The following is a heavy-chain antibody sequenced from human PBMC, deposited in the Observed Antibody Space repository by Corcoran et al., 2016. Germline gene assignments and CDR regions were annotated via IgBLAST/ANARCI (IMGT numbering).Heavy chain of an antibody. Sequence: QVQLVQSGAEVKKPGSSVKVSCKASGGTFSSYAISWVRQAPGQGLEWMGGIIPIFGTANYAQKFQGRVTITADKSTSTAYMELSSLRSEDTAGEYWGGYWWSTRRYRKDVWGQGTKVTVSS. CDR3: GGYWWSTRRYRKDV. CDR1: GGTFSSYA. J-gene: IGHJ6*02. V-gene: IGHV1-69*06. CDR2: IIPIFGTA. D-gene: IGHD2-8*02.